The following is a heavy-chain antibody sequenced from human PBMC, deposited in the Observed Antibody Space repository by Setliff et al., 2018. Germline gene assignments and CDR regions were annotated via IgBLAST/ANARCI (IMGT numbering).Heavy chain of an antibody. J-gene: IGHJ3*01. CDR3: ARDNGGSYVYDAFDV. Sequence: SETLSLTCTVSGDTINSGNYYWTWIRQPAGKGLEWIGQIYTSWSASYNPSLKSRVTISLDTSQNQFSLKLSSVTAADTAVYYCARDNGGSYVYDAFDVWGQGTMVTVSS. D-gene: IGHD1-26*01. CDR1: GDTINSGNYY. V-gene: IGHV4-61*09. CDR2: IYTSWSA.